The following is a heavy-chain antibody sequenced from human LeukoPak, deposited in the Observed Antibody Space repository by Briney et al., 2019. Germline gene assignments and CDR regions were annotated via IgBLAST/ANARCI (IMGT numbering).Heavy chain of an antibody. J-gene: IGHJ3*02. CDR2: ISGSGGST. Sequence: GGSLRLSCAASGFTFSSYSMNWVRQAPGKGLEWVSAISGSGGSTYYADSVKGRFTISRDNSKNTLYLQMNSLRAEDTAVYYCAKSITMIVVVTDAFDIWGQGAMVTVSS. CDR3: AKSITMIVVVTDAFDI. CDR1: GFTFSSYS. D-gene: IGHD3-22*01. V-gene: IGHV3-23*01.